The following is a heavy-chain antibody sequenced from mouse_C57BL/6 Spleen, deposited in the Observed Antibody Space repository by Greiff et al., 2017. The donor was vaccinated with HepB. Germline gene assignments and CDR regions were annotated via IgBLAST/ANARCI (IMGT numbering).Heavy chain of an antibody. Sequence: EVKLMESGPGLVKPSQSLSLTCSVTGYSITSGYYWNWIRQFPGNKLEWMGYISYDGSNNYNPSLKNRISITRDTSKNQFFLKLNSVTTEDTATYYCAREEGGYAMDYWGQGTSVTVSS. CDR1: GYSITSGYY. CDR3: AREEGGYAMDY. V-gene: IGHV3-6*01. J-gene: IGHJ4*01. CDR2: ISYDGSN.